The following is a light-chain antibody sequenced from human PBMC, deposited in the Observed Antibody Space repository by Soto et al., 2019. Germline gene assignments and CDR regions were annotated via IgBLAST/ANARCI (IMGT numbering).Light chain of an antibody. CDR1: QSISTT. V-gene: IGKV1-39*01. J-gene: IGKJ2*03. CDR2: GAS. CDR3: QQSYITLYS. Sequence: DIPMTQSPSSLSASVGDRVTITCRASQSISTTLSWYQKKPGKAPKLLISGASSLHSGVPSRFSGSGSGTDFSLTISSLQPEDFAIYFCQQSYITLYSFGQGTNLEIK.